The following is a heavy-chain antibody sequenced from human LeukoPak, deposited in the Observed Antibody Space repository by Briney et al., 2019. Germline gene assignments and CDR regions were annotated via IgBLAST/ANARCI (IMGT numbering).Heavy chain of an antibody. D-gene: IGHD2-21*02. V-gene: IGHV1-18*01. Sequence: GASVKVSCKASGYTFTSYGISWVRQAPGQGLEWMGWISAYNGNTNYAQKLQGRVTMTTDTSTSTAYMELRSLRSDDTAVYYCARDPSYCGGDCYSGTQDAFDIWGQGTMVTVSS. CDR2: ISAYNGNT. CDR1: GYTFTSYG. J-gene: IGHJ3*02. CDR3: ARDPSYCGGDCYSGTQDAFDI.